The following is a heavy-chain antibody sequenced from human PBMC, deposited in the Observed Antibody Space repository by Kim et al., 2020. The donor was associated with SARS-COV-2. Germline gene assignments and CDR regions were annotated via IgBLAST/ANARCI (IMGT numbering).Heavy chain of an antibody. CDR3: ARVPPDYSSRGSLDY. CDR1: GGSISSYY. V-gene: IGHV4-59*01. Sequence: SETLSLTCTVSGGSISSYYWSWIRQPPGKGLEWIGYIYYSGSTNYNPSLKSRVTISVDTSKNQFSLKLSSVTAADTAVYYCARVPPDYSSRGSLDYWGQGTLVTVSS. D-gene: IGHD6-13*01. J-gene: IGHJ4*02. CDR2: IYYSGST.